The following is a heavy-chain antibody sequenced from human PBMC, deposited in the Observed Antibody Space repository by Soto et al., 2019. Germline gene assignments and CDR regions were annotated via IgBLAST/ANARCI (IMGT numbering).Heavy chain of an antibody. CDR1: GDSVSSNSAA. CDR3: ARDGYSSSWYWEYYFDY. CDR2: TYYRSKWYN. Sequence: SPTLSLTCAISGDSVSSNSAAWNWIRQSPSRGLEWLGRTYYRSKWYNDYAVSVKSRITINPDTSKNQFSLQLNSVTPEDTAVYYCARDGYSSSWYWEYYFDYWGQGTLVTVSS. V-gene: IGHV6-1*01. J-gene: IGHJ4*02. D-gene: IGHD6-13*01.